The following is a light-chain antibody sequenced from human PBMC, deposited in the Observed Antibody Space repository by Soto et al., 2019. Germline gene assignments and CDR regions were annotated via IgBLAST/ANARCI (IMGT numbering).Light chain of an antibody. V-gene: IGKV3-11*01. CDR1: QSVTSY. CDR3: QQRSNWPRT. CDR2: DAS. J-gene: IGKJ2*01. Sequence: IVLTQSPAPLSLSPGERATLSCRASQSVTSYLDWYQQKPGQAPRLLIYDASNSATGIPARFSGSGSGTNFTLTISSLEPEDFAVYYCQQRSNWPRTFGQGTKMEIK.